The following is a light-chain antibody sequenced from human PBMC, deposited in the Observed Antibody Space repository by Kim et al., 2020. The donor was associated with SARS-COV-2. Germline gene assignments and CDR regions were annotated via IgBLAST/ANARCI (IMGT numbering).Light chain of an antibody. Sequence: RVTISCSGSSAYTGSNSVRWNELVPGTGPKLLIYTDDQRPSGVPGRFSGSRSGTSASLAISGLQSEDEADYYCATWDDSLNAGVFGGGTQLTVL. J-gene: IGLJ3*02. CDR1: SAYTGSNS. CDR3: ATWDDSLNAGV. CDR2: TDD. V-gene: IGLV1-44*01.